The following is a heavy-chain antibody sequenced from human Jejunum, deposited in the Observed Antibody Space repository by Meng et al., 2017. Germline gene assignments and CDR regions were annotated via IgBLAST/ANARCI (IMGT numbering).Heavy chain of an antibody. Sequence: GESLKISCAASGFTFSSYGMHWVRQAPGKGLEWVTVIWYVGSNKYYADSVKGRFTISRDNAKNSVHLQMNSLRVEDTAIYYGVKAPGGGYNWFDPWGQGILVTVSS. CDR2: IWYVGSNK. D-gene: IGHD3-16*01. V-gene: IGHV3-33*03. CDR3: VKAPGGGYNWFDP. J-gene: IGHJ5*02. CDR1: GFTFSSYG.